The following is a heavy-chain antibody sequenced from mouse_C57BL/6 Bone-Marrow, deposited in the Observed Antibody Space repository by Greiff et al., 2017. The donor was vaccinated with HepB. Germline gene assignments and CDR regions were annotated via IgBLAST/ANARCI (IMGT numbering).Heavy chain of an antibody. CDR3: ARHEYGGYFDV. D-gene: IGHD5-1*01. V-gene: IGHV5-6*02. CDR2: ISSGGSYT. Sequence: DVKLVESGGDLVKPGGSLKLSCAASGFTFSSYGMSWVRQTPDKRLEWVATISSGGSYTYYPDSVKGRFTISRDNAKNTLYLQMSSLKSEDTAMYYCARHEYGGYFDVWGTGTTVTVSA. CDR1: GFTFSSYG. J-gene: IGHJ1*03.